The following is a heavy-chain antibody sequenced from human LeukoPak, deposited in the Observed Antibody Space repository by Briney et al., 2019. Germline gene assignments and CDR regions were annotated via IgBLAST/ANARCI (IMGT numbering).Heavy chain of an antibody. CDR3: ARDLKRWLQSDAFDI. CDR1: GYTFTSYY. J-gene: IGHJ3*02. CDR2: INPSGGST. V-gene: IGHV1-46*03. Sequence: GASVKVSCKASGYTFTSYYMHWVRQAPGQGLEWMGIINPSGGSTSYAQKFQGRVTMTRDTSTSTVYTELSSLRSEDTAVYYCARDLKRWLQSDAFDIWGQGTMVTVSS. D-gene: IGHD5-24*01.